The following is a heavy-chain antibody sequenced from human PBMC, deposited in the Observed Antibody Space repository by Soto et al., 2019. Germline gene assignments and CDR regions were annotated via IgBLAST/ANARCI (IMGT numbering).Heavy chain of an antibody. CDR2: ISGSGTST. J-gene: IGHJ4*02. D-gene: IGHD3-9*01. CDR1: GFSFSSCE. Sequence: GGSLRLSCAAPGFSFSSCEMSWVRQAPGKGLEWVSYISGSGTSTQYSDSVKGRFTISRDNAKNSLHLQMNSLGAEDTAVYYCASKIVTPGYHYYDYWGQGPLVTVSS. V-gene: IGHV3-48*03. CDR3: ASKIVTPGYHYYDY.